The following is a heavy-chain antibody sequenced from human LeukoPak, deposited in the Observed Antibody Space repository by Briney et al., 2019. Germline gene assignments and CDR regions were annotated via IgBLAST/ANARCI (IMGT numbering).Heavy chain of an antibody. CDR2: ISSSSSTI. J-gene: IGHJ4*02. Sequence: PGGSLILSCAASGFTFSSYSMNWVRQAPGKGLEWVSYISSSSSTIYYADSVKGRFTISRDNAKNSLYLQMNSLRAEDTAVYYCARDAPYYYGSGSYYSWGQGTLVTVSS. CDR1: GFTFSSYS. CDR3: ARDAPYYYGSGSYYS. V-gene: IGHV3-48*01. D-gene: IGHD3-10*01.